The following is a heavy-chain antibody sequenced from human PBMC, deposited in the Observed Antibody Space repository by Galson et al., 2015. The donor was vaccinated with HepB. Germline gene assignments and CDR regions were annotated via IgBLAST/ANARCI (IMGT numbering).Heavy chain of an antibody. CDR3: AREGSAFDI. J-gene: IGHJ3*02. D-gene: IGHD3-10*01. CDR1: GFTFSSYW. Sequence: SLRLSCASSGFTFSSYWMNWVRQAPGKGLEWVAVIWYDGSNKYYADSVKGRFTISRNNSKNRLYLQMNSLRAEDTAVYYCAREGSAFDIWGQGTMVTVSS. V-gene: IGHV3-33*08. CDR2: IWYDGSNK.